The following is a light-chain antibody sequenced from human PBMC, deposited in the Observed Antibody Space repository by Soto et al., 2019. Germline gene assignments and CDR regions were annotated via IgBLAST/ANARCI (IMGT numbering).Light chain of an antibody. J-gene: IGKJ3*01. CDR2: AAS. V-gene: IGKV1-27*01. Sequence: DIQMTQSPSSLSASVGDRVTITCRASQGISNYLAWYQQRPGKVPKLLIYAASTLQSGVPSRFSGSGSGTAFTLTISSLQPEDVAIYYCQKYDSVPFTFGPGTKVDIK. CDR1: QGISNY. CDR3: QKYDSVPFT.